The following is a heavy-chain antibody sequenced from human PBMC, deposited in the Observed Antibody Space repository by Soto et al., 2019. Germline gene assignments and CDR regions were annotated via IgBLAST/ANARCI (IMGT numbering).Heavy chain of an antibody. J-gene: IGHJ6*02. CDR2: ISYDGRNK. Sequence: QVQLVESGGGVVQPGRSLRLSCAASGFTFSTYGMHWVRQAPGKGLEWVAVISYDGRNKYYADSVKGRLTISRDNSKNTRYLQMTSLRAEDTAVYYCANGQHCSSTSCYFYHYGMAVWGQGTTVAVSS. CDR1: GFTFSTYG. D-gene: IGHD2-2*01. CDR3: ANGQHCSSTSCYFYHYGMAV. V-gene: IGHV3-30*18.